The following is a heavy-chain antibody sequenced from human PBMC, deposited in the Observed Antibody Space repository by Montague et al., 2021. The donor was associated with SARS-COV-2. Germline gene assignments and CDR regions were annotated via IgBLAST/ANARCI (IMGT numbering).Heavy chain of an antibody. CDR3: ARSRFVVVPAATSFGHSYFDP. CDR1: GGSIGTKY. J-gene: IGHJ5*02. D-gene: IGHD2-2*01. V-gene: IGHV4-59*01. Sequence: SETLSLTCSVSGGSIGTKYWSWIRQPPGGGLEWIGYAYHNGRTNYNPSXXGRVTMSLDTSKNQFSLNVTSVTAADTAVYHCARSRFVVVPAATSFGHSYFDPWGQGRLVTVSS. CDR2: AYHNGRT.